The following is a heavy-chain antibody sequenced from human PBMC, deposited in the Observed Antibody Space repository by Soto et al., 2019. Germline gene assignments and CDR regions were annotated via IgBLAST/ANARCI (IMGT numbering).Heavy chain of an antibody. CDR2: IRSKAYGGTT. J-gene: IGHJ6*03. Sequence: EVQLVESGGGLVQPGRSLRLSCTASGFTFGDYAMRWFRQAPGKGLEWVGFIRSKAYGGTTEYAASVKGRFTISRDDSKSIAYLQMNSLKTEDTAVYYCTRIDGSSWYGYYYYYYMDVWGKGTTVTVSS. D-gene: IGHD6-13*01. CDR3: TRIDGSSWYGYYYYYYMDV. V-gene: IGHV3-49*03. CDR1: GFTFGDYA.